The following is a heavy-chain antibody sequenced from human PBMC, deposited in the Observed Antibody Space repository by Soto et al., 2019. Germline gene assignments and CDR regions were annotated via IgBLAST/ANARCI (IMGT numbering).Heavy chain of an antibody. J-gene: IGHJ6*02. CDR2: IYYSGST. CDR1: CGSISSYY. CDR3: ARVPNYYGSGRYYYYGMDV. Sequence: SETLSLTCTVSCGSISSYYWSWIRQPPGKGLEWIGYIYYSGSTNYNPSLKSRVTISVDTSKNQFSLKLSSVTAADTAVYYCARVPNYYGSGRYYYYGMDVWGQGTTVTVSS. D-gene: IGHD3-10*01. V-gene: IGHV4-59*01.